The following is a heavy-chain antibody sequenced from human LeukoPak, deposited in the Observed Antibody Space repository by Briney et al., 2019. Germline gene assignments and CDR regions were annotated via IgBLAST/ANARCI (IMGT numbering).Heavy chain of an antibody. J-gene: IGHJ4*02. CDR3: ARELTYYFDSKTYAQIDS. CDR2: ISGGGTSI. CDR1: GFTFSDYY. D-gene: IGHD3-9*01. V-gene: IGHV3-11*01. Sequence: PGGSLRLSCEASGFTFSDYYMSWIRQAPGKGLEWISYISGGGTSIFFADSVKGRFTISRDNAKNSLYLHMNILRAEDTAVYYCARELTYYFDSKTYAQIDSWGQGTLVTVSS.